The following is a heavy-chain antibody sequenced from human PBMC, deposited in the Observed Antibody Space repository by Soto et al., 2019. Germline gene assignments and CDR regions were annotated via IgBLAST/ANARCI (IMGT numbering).Heavy chain of an antibody. V-gene: IGHV3-9*01. CDR3: AKDTLSEAVAGLDY. CDR1: GFTFDDYA. J-gene: IGHJ4*02. D-gene: IGHD6-19*01. Sequence: EVQLVESGGGLVQPGRSLRLSCAASGFTFDDYAMHWVRQAPGKGLEWVSGISWNSGSIGYADSVKGRFTISRDNAKNSLYLQINSLRAEDTALYYCAKDTLSEAVAGLDYWGQGTLVTVSS. CDR2: ISWNSGSI.